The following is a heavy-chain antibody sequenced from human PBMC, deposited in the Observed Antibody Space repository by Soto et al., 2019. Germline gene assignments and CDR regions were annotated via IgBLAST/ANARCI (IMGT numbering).Heavy chain of an antibody. Sequence: GGSLRLSCAASGFIFENFGMSWVRQAPGKGLEWISSISGSGFKKYYADSVKGRFTISRDNSKSTVYLELNNLSAEDTAVYHCAKNQGVELVPLATVDWFDPWGQGSVATVSS. D-gene: IGHD1-26*01. J-gene: IGHJ5*02. CDR3: AKNQGVELVPLATVDWFDP. CDR2: ISGSGFKK. V-gene: IGHV3-23*01. CDR1: GFIFENFG.